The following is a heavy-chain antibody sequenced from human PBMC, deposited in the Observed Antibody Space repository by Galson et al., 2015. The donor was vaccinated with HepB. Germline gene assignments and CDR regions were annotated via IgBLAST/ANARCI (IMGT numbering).Heavy chain of an antibody. CDR3: ARACGGDCYGRRSYGMDV. Sequence: DTLSLTCTVSGGSISSYYWSWIRQPPGKGLEWIGYIYYSGSTNYNPSLKSRVTISVDTSKNQFSLKLSSVTAADTAVYYCARACGGDCYGRRSYGMDVWGQGTTVTVSS. D-gene: IGHD2-21*02. J-gene: IGHJ6*02. CDR2: IYYSGST. CDR1: GGSISSYY. V-gene: IGHV4-59*01.